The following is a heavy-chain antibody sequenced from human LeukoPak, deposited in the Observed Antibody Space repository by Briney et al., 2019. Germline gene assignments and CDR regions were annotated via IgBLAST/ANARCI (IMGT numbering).Heavy chain of an antibody. CDR3: AKVDTAMQEPDAFDI. V-gene: IGHV1-46*01. Sequence: ASVKVSCKASGYTFTSYGISWVRQAPGQGLEWMGIINPSGGSTSYAQKFQGRVTMTRDTSTSTAYMELSSLRAEDTAVYYCAKVDTAMQEPDAFDIWGQGTMVTVSS. CDR1: GYTFTSYG. D-gene: IGHD5-18*01. J-gene: IGHJ3*02. CDR2: INPSGGST.